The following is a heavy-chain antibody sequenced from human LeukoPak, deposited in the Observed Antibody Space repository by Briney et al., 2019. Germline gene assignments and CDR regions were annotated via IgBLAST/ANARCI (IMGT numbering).Heavy chain of an antibody. CDR3: AKDSAVGFGELLFYFDY. J-gene: IGHJ4*02. CDR1: GFTFSSYG. D-gene: IGHD3-10*01. CDR2: ISYDGSNK. V-gene: IGHV3-30*18. Sequence: RSLRLSCAASGFTFSSYGMHWVRQAPGKGLEWVAVISYDGSNKYYADSVKGRFTISRDNSKNTLYLQMNSLRAEDTAVYYCAKDSAVGFGELLFYFDYWGQGTLVTVSS.